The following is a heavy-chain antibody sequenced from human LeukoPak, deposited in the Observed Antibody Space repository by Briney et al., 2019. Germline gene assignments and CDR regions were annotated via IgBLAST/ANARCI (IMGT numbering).Heavy chain of an antibody. J-gene: IGHJ4*02. D-gene: IGHD7-27*01. CDR1: GFTFSSYG. V-gene: IGHV3-7*01. CDR3: ARDLNWETY. CDR2: IKTDGSQI. Sequence: PGGSPRLSCAASGFTFSSYGMHWVRQAPGKGLEWVANIKTDGSQIYYVDSVKGRFTISRDNAKNSLYLQMNSLRVENTAVYYCARDLNWETYWGQGTLVSVSS.